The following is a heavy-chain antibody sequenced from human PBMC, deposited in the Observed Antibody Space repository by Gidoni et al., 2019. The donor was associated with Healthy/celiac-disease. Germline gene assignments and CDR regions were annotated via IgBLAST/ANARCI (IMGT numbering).Heavy chain of an antibody. CDR2: IKSKTDGGTT. Sequence: SNAWMNWVRQAPGKGLEWVGRIKSKTDGGTTDYAAPVKGRFTISRDDSKNTLYLQMNSLKTEDTAVYYCTTDGGVIILVDYYYMDVWGKGTTATVSS. CDR3: TTDGGVIILVDYYYMDV. CDR1: SNAW. J-gene: IGHJ6*03. V-gene: IGHV3-15*07. D-gene: IGHD3-10*01.